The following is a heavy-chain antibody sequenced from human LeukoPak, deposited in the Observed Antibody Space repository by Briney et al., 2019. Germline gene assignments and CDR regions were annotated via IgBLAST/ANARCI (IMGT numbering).Heavy chain of an antibody. CDR1: GGSFSGYY. CDR2: INHSGST. J-gene: IGHJ5*02. CDR3: AGGLLRLGWFDP. D-gene: IGHD3-16*01. Sequence: SETLSLTCAVYGGSFSGYYWSWIRRPPGKGLEWIGEINHSGSTNYNPSLKSRVTISVDTSKNQFSLKLSSVTAADTAVYYCAGGLLRLGWFDPWGQGTLVTVSS. V-gene: IGHV4-34*01.